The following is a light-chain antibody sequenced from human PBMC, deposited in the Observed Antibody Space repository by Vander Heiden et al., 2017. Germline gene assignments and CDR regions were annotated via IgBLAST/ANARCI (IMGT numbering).Light chain of an antibody. Sequence: IVLTQSPATLSLSPGERATLSCRASQSVSSSLAWYHQQPAQPPRLLLYDASNTGTAIPAGSSSGGSATTVSLTTSSREHADYSVYYCRQRSDWSLYTFGQGTKLEIK. V-gene: IGKV3-11*01. CDR3: RQRSDWSLYT. J-gene: IGKJ2*01. CDR1: QSVSSS. CDR2: DAS.